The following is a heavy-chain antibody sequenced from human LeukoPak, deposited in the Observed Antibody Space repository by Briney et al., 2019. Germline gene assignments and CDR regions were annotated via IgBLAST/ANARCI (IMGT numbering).Heavy chain of an antibody. J-gene: IGHJ6*04. CDR1: CGSISSYY. CDR2: IYYSGST. V-gene: IGHV4-59*01. Sequence: KPSETLSLTCTVSCGSISSYYRSWIRQPPGKGLEWIGYIYYSGSTNYNPSLKSRVTISVDTSKNQFSLKLSSVTAADTAVYYCARGLSTDVWGKGTTVTVSS. CDR3: ARGLSTDV. D-gene: IGHD3-10*01.